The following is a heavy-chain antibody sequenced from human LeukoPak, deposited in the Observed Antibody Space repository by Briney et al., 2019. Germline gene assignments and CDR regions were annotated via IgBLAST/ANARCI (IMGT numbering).Heavy chain of an antibody. J-gene: IGHJ4*02. V-gene: IGHV3-64D*06. Sequence: GGSLRLSCSASGFTFSSYAMEWVRQVPGKGLEYVSGISSNGGSTYYADSVKGRFTISRDNSKNTLYLQMSSLRAEDTAVYYCVKDPMTTMTSHFDYWGQGTLATVSS. CDR2: ISSNGGST. CDR3: VKDPMTTMTSHFDY. D-gene: IGHD4-17*01. CDR1: GFTFSSYA.